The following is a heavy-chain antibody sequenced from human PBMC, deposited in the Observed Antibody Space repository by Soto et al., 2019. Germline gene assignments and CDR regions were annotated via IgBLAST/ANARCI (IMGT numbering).Heavy chain of an antibody. CDR2: ISGGGDTT. J-gene: IGHJ4*02. CDR3: AREPNYFDY. V-gene: IGHV3-23*01. Sequence: GGSLRLSCAASGFTFSSYGISWIRLSPGKGLEWVSVISGGGDTTYYTPSVKGRFTISRDDFRNTLYLQMNSLRSDDAAVYYCAREPNYFDYWGPGTLVTVSS. CDR1: GFTFSSYG.